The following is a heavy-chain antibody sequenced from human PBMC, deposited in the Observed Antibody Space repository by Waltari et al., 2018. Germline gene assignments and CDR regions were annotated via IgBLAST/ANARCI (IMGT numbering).Heavy chain of an antibody. J-gene: IGHJ4*02. V-gene: IGHV4-4*02. Sequence: QVQLQESGQGLVKPSGTLSLTCAVSGDSISGNSWWRWVRQSPEKGLEWIGQVYHSGKTHYNPSLQSRVTISVDKPKNQFSLNLNSVTAADTAVYYCAGDRAIGLFFDYWGRGTLVTVSS. CDR3: AGDRAIGLFFDY. CDR2: VYHSGKT. D-gene: IGHD2-2*01. CDR1: GDSISGNSW.